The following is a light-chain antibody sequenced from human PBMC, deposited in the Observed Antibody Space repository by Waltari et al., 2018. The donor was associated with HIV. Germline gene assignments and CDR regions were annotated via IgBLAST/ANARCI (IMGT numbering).Light chain of an antibody. J-gene: IGLJ2*01. CDR1: RSNIGAGYF. CDR3: QSYDSSLRASV. Sequence: QSALTQPPSVSGAPGQRVTIPCTGNRSNIGAGYFVHWYQQLPGTAPKLLVYSDINRPSGVPDRVSGSKAGTAASLVSTGLQAEDEADYDCQSYDSSLRASVFGGGTKLTVL. V-gene: IGLV1-40*01. CDR2: SDI.